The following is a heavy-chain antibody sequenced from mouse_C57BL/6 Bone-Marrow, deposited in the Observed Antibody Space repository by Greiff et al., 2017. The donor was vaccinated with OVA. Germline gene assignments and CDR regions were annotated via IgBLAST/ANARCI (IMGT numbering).Heavy chain of an antibody. CDR2: IYPRSGNT. V-gene: IGHV1-81*01. Sequence: VQRVESGAELARPGASVKLSCKASGYTFTSYGISWVKQRTGQGLEWIGEIYPRSGNTYYNEKFKGKATLTADKSSSTAYMELRSLTSEDSAVYFCGDYGSSLYYFDYWGQGTTLTVSS. CDR3: GDYGSSLYYFDY. J-gene: IGHJ2*01. D-gene: IGHD1-1*01. CDR1: GYTFTSYG.